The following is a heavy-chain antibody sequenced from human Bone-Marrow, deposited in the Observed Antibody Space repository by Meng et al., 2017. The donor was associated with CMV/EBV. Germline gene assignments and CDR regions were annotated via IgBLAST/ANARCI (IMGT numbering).Heavy chain of an antibody. V-gene: IGHV3-49*04. CDR3: TRYQGPTYRRDY. Sequence: GESLKISCTTSGFTFGDYAMSWVRQAPGKGLEWVGFIRSKAYGGTTEYAASVKGRFTISRDDSKSIAYLQMSSLKTEDTAVYYCTRYQGPTYRRDYWGQGKLVNVAS. CDR2: IRSKAYGGTT. CDR1: GFTFGDYA. D-gene: IGHD2-2*02. J-gene: IGHJ4*02.